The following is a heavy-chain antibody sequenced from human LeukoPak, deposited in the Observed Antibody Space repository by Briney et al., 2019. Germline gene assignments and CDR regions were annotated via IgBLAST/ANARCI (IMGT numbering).Heavy chain of an antibody. CDR1: GGSISSYY. CDR2: IYYSGST. V-gene: IGHV4-39*07. Sequence: SETLSLTCTVSGGSISSYYWGWIRQPPGKGLEWIGSIYYSGSTYYNPSLKSRVTISVDTSKNQFSLKLSSVTAADTAVYYCARAREDGDLQFNWFDPWGQGTLVTVSS. J-gene: IGHJ5*02. D-gene: IGHD5-24*01. CDR3: ARAREDGDLQFNWFDP.